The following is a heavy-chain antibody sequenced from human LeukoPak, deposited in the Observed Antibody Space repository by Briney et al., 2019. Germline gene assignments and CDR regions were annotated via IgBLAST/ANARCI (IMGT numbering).Heavy chain of an antibody. Sequence: SQTLSLTCAISGDSVSTNSAAWTWIRQSPSRSLEWLGRTYYRSKWYNAYAMSVKSRIIINPDTAKNQFSLKLSSVTAADTAVYYCARTIGYSSSWYEGGRWYFDLWGRGTLVTVSS. CDR3: ARTIGYSSSWYEGGRWYFDL. D-gene: IGHD6-13*01. CDR2: TYYRSKWYN. CDR1: GDSVSTNSAA. J-gene: IGHJ2*01. V-gene: IGHV6-1*01.